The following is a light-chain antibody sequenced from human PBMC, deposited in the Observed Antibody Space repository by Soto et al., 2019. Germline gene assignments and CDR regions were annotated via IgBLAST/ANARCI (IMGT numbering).Light chain of an antibody. CDR1: RSVSGN. CDR2: GAS. Sequence: EIVLTQSPGTLSWSPGERVTLSCRANRSVSGNLAWYQQKPGQAPRLLIYGASTRATGIPARVSGSGSGTEFTLTISSLQSEDFAVYYCQQYNNWPPSWTFGQGTKVDIK. CDR3: QQYNNWPPSWT. V-gene: IGKV3-15*01. J-gene: IGKJ1*01.